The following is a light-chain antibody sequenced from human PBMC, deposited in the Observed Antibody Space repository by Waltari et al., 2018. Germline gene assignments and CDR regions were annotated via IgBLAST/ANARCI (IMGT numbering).Light chain of an antibody. CDR1: ALPKKY. CDR3: YSIDSSDDHYV. Sequence: SYELTQPPSVSVSPGQTARITCSGDALPKKYAYWYQQKSGQAPGLVHYEDNKRPSEIPDRFSGSSSGTMATLTISGAQVEDEADYYCYSIDSSDDHYVFGTGTKVTVL. J-gene: IGLJ1*01. V-gene: IGLV3-10*01. CDR2: EDN.